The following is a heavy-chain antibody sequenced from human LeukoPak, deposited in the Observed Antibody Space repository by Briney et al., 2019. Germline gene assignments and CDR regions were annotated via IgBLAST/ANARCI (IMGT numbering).Heavy chain of an antibody. V-gene: IGHV5-51*01. J-gene: IGHJ5*02. CDR1: GYSFSTYW. Sequence: GESLKISCKGSGYSFSTYWIAWVRQMPGKGLEWMGIIYPGDSDTTYSQSFQGQVTISADKTISTVYLQRSRLKASDTAMYYCARQTTPGSFDPWGQGTLVTVSS. CDR2: IYPGDSDT. D-gene: IGHD2-15*01. CDR3: ARQTTPGSFDP.